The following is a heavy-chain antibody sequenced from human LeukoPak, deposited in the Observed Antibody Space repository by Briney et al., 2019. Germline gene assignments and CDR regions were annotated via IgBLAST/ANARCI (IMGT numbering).Heavy chain of an antibody. CDR3: ARDFWSGYYY. D-gene: IGHD3-3*01. V-gene: IGHV3-66*02. CDR1: GFTVSSNY. CDR2: IYSGGST. J-gene: IGHJ4*02. Sequence: GGSLRLSCAASGFTVSSNYMSSVRQPPGKGLEWVSVIYSGGSTYYADSVKGRFTIHRDNSKNTLYLQMNSLRAEDTVVYYCARDFWSGYYYWGQGTLVTVSS.